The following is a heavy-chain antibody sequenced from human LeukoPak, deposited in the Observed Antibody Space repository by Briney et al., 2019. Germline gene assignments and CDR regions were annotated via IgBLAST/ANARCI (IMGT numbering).Heavy chain of an antibody. CDR1: GYTFTSYD. CDR2: MNPNSGNT. Sequence: APVKVSCKASGYTFTSYDINWVRQATGQGLEWMGWMNPNSGNTGYAQKFQGRVTMTRNTSISTAYMELSSLRSEDTAVYYCARILPAGYSYGYGFDYWGQGSLVTVSS. J-gene: IGHJ4*02. V-gene: IGHV1-8*01. CDR3: ARILPAGYSYGYGFDY. D-gene: IGHD5-18*01.